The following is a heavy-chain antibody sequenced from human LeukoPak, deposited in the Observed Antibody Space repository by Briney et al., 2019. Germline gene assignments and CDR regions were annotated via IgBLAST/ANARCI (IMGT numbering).Heavy chain of an antibody. CDR2: ISTSSSYI. J-gene: IGHJ4*02. CDR1: GFTFSRYS. CDR3: ARESIAVAGTLDY. V-gene: IGHV3-21*01. D-gene: IGHD6-19*01. Sequence: GGSLRLSCAASGFTFSRYSMKWVRQAPGKGLEWVSSISTSSSYIYYAHSVKGRFTISRDHAKNSLYLQMNSLRAEDTAVYYCARESIAVAGTLDYWGQGTLVTVSS.